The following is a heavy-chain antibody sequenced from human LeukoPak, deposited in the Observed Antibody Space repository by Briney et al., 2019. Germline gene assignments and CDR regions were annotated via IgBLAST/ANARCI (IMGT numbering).Heavy chain of an antibody. V-gene: IGHV4-4*07. CDR1: GGSISSYY. CDR2: IYTSGGT. D-gene: IGHD1-26*01. CDR3: ARDGEPGVHGMDV. J-gene: IGHJ6*02. Sequence: PSETLSLTCTVSGGSISSYYWSWIRQPAGKGREWIGRIYTSGGTNYNPSLKSRVPMSVDTSKNQFSLKLRSVTAADTAVYYCARDGEPGVHGMDVWGQGTTVTVSS.